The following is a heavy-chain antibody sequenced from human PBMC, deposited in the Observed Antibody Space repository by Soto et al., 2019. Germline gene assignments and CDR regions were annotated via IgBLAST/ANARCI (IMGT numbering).Heavy chain of an antibody. D-gene: IGHD6-13*01. CDR2: IRNQANRYTT. CDR3: TRDAALEPGTLDY. CDR1: GFTFSDHY. V-gene: IGHV3-72*01. Sequence: EPQLVESGGGLVQPGGSLRLSCAAAGFTFSDHYMDWVRQSPGKGLEWVGRIRNQANRYTTEYAASVKGRFTISRDDSRISLYLQTNSLKAEDTAEYYCTRDAALEPGTLDYWGQGTLVTGTS. J-gene: IGHJ4*01.